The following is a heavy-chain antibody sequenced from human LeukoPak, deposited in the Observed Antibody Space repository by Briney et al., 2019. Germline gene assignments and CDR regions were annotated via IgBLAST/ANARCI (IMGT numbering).Heavy chain of an antibody. CDR2: INHSGST. CDR1: GGSFSGYY. V-gene: IGHV4-34*01. J-gene: IGHJ6*03. CDR3: ARGSVYYYYMDV. Sequence: SETLSLTCAVYGGSFSGYYWSWIRQPPGKGLEWIGEINHSGSTNYNPSLKSRVTISVDTSKNQFSLKLSSVTAADTAVYYCARGSVYYYYMDVWGKGTTVTISS. D-gene: IGHD3-10*01.